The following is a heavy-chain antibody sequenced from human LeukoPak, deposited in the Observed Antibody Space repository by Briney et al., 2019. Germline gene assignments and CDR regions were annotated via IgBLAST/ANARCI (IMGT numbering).Heavy chain of an antibody. CDR1: GGSISSSSYY. CDR3: ASRGNMIFDY. J-gene: IGHJ4*02. CDR2: IYYSGST. Sequence: PSETLSLTCTVSGGSISSSSYYWGWIRQPPGKGLEWIGSIYYSGSTYYNPSLKSRATISVDTSKNQFSLKLSSVTAADTAVYYCASRGNMIFDYWGQGTLVTVSS. V-gene: IGHV4-39*01. D-gene: IGHD3-22*01.